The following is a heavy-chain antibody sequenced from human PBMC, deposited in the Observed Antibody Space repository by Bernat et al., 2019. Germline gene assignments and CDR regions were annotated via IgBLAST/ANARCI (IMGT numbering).Heavy chain of an antibody. CDR1: GFTFSSFG. CDR2: IWYDGSNK. Sequence: QVQLVESGGGVVQPGRSLRLSCAASGFTFSSFGMHWVRQAPGKGLEWVAVIWYDGSNKYYADSVKGRFTISRDNSKNTLYLQMNSLRAEDTAVYYCARDRVKGSRSYYYYYYYGMDVWGQGTTVTVSS. V-gene: IGHV3-33*01. CDR3: ARDRVKGSRSYYYYYYYGMDV. J-gene: IGHJ6*02. D-gene: IGHD3-10*01.